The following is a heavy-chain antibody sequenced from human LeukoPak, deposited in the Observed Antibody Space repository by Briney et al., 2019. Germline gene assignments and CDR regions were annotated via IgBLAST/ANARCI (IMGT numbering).Heavy chain of an antibody. CDR1: GFTFASYG. V-gene: IGHV3-23*01. CDR2: ITTNGGRT. D-gene: IGHD3-22*01. CDR3: AIMHGYYDGTGYWVQ. Sequence: GGSLRLSCAASGFTFASYGMSWVRQASGKGLEWVSFITTNGGRTSYADSVEGRFTISRDNPRNTLYMQMNSLRDEDTAVYYCAIMHGYYDGTGYWVQWGQGTLVTVSS. J-gene: IGHJ1*01.